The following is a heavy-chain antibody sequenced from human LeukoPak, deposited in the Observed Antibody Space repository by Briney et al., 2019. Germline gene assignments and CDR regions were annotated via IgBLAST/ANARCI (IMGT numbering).Heavy chain of an antibody. V-gene: IGHV1-69*01. CDR1: GGTFSSYA. J-gene: IGHJ6*03. D-gene: IGHD2-15*01. CDR2: IIPIFGTA. Sequence: SVKVSCKASGGTFSSYAISWVRQPPGQGLEWRGGIIPIFGTANYAQKFQGRVTITADESTSTAYMELSSLRSEDTAVYYCARGPASAKGYYYYYMDVWGKGTTVTVSS. CDR3: ARGPASAKGYYYYYMDV.